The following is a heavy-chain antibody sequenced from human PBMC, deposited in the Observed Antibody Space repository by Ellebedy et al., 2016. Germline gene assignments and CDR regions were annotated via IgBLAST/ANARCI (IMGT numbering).Heavy chain of an antibody. CDR1: GFTFSGSA. CDR2: IRSKANSYAT. D-gene: IGHD6-19*01. V-gene: IGHV3-73*01. J-gene: IGHJ4*02. Sequence: GGSLRLSCAASGFTFSGSAMHWVRQASGKGLEWVGRIRSKANSYATAYAASVKGRFTIFRDDSKNTAYLQMNSLKTEDTAVYYCSRQFSNSSGWHELYWGQGTLVTVSS. CDR3: SRQFSNSSGWHELY.